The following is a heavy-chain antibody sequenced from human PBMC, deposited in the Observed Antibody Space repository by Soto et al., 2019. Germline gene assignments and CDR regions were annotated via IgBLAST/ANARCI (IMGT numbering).Heavy chain of an antibody. Sequence: QVQLVQSGAEVKKPGSSVKVSCKASGGTFSSYAISWVRQAPGQGLEWMGGIIPIFGTANYAQKFQGRVTITADDSTSPAYMELSSLRSEDTAVYYCARAGDYYDSSGYYYWFDPWGQGTLVTVSS. CDR2: IIPIFGTA. V-gene: IGHV1-69*01. J-gene: IGHJ5*02. CDR1: GGTFSSYA. D-gene: IGHD3-22*01. CDR3: ARAGDYYDSSGYYYWFDP.